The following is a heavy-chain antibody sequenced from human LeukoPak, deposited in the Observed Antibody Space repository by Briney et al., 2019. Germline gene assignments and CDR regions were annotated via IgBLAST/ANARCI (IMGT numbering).Heavy chain of an antibody. V-gene: IGHV4-31*11. CDR1: GCSISSGGYH. J-gene: IGHJ3*02. D-gene: IGHD2-2*01. CDR2: IYDSGNT. Sequence: PAQSLSLTCAVSGCSISSGGYHWGWIRQHPGTGLESVGYIYDSGNTYYNPSPSRRATITVDTSKTLFTLKLSSITAADTAVYYGAKVRSTSGFYFDIWGQGTMVTVSS. CDR3: AKVRSTSGFYFDI.